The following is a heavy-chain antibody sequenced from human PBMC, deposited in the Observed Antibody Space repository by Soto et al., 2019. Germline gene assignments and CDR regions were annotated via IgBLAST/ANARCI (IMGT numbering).Heavy chain of an antibody. Sequence: ASVKVSCKASGYTFTSYGISWVRQAPGQGLEWMGWISAYNGNTNYAQKLQGRVTLTTDTSTSTAYMELRSLRSDDTAVYYCARDERYYDYIWGSYQDGWFDPWGQGTLVTVSS. V-gene: IGHV1-18*01. CDR3: ARDERYYDYIWGSYQDGWFDP. J-gene: IGHJ5*02. CDR2: ISAYNGNT. CDR1: GYTFTSYG. D-gene: IGHD3-16*02.